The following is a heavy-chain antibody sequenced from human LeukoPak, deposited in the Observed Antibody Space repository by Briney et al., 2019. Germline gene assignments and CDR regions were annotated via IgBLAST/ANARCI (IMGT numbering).Heavy chain of an antibody. CDR1: GFTFSSYW. D-gene: IGHD3-22*01. CDR2: INSDGSST. J-gene: IGHJ4*02. CDR3: ASHSVYYYDSSGYELDY. V-gene: IGHV3-74*01. Sequence: PGGSLRLSCAASGFTFSSYWMHWVRQAPGKGLVWVSRINSDGSSTSYADSVKGRFTISRDNAKNTLYLQMNSLRAEDTAVYYCASHSVYYYDSSGYELDYWGQGTLVTVSS.